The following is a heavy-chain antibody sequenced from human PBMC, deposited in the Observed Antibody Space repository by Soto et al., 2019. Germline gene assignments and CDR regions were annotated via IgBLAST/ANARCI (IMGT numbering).Heavy chain of an antibody. Sequence: PSETLSLTCTVSGGSISSGGYYWSWIRQHPGKGLEWIGYIYYSGSTYYNPSLKSRVTISVDTSKNQLSLKLSSVTAADTAVYYCARSYDSSGYYLDYWGQGTLVTVS. J-gene: IGHJ4*02. CDR3: ARSYDSSGYYLDY. V-gene: IGHV4-31*03. D-gene: IGHD3-22*01. CDR2: IYYSGST. CDR1: GGSISSGGYY.